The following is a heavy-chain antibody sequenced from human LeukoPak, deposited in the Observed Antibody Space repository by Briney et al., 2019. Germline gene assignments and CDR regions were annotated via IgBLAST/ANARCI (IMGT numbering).Heavy chain of an antibody. Sequence: GGSLRLSCAASGFTFSSYSMNWVRQAPGKGLEWVSSISSSSSYIYYADSVKGRFTISRDNAKNSLYLQMNSPRAEDTAVYYCARGINGYSSGWYPQHWGQGTLVTVSS. CDR3: ARGINGYSSGWYPQH. D-gene: IGHD6-19*01. J-gene: IGHJ1*01. CDR1: GFTFSSYS. CDR2: ISSSSSYI. V-gene: IGHV3-21*01.